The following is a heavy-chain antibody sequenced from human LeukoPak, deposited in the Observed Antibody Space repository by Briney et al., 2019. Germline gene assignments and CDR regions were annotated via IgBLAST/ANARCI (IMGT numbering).Heavy chain of an antibody. CDR1: GGSISSYY. D-gene: IGHD6-13*01. CDR3: ARQGGYIAPLAL. J-gene: IGHJ4*02. V-gene: IGHV4-59*08. Sequence: SETLSLTCTVSGGSISSYYWSWIRQPPGKGLEWVGYISYSGNTNYNRSLKSRATISVDTYKKQFSLKPSAVTDADTAGYYCARQGGYIAPLALWGQGTLVTVSA. CDR2: ISYSGNT.